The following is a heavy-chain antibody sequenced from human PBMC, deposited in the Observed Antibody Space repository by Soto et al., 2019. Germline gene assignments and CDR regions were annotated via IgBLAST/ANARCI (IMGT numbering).Heavy chain of an antibody. Sequence: QVQLVQSGAEVKKPGSSVKVSCKASGGTFSSYAISWVRQAPGQGLEWMGGIIPIFGTANYAQKFQGRVTITADESTSTAYMKLSSLRSEDTAVYYCAREVKTITMVRGALGYWGQGTLVTVSS. CDR1: GGTFSSYA. J-gene: IGHJ4*02. V-gene: IGHV1-69*01. CDR2: IIPIFGTA. D-gene: IGHD3-10*01. CDR3: AREVKTITMVRGALGY.